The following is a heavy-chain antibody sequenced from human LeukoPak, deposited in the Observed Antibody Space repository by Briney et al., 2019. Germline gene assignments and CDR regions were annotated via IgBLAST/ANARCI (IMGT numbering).Heavy chain of an antibody. CDR1: GYTFTSYA. V-gene: IGHV7-4-1*02. CDR3: AREDYYGSGSYYSMYNWFDP. Sequence: ASVKVSCKASGYTFTSYAMNWVRQAPGQGLGWMGWINTNTGNPTYAQGFTGRFVFSLDTSVSTAYLQISSLKAEDTAVYYCAREDYYGSGSYYSMYNWFDPWGQGTLVTVSS. CDR2: INTNTGNP. J-gene: IGHJ5*02. D-gene: IGHD3-10*01.